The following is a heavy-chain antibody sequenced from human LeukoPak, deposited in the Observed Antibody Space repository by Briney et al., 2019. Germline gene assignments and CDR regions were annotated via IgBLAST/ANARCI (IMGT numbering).Heavy chain of an antibody. CDR1: GFTFSSYS. D-gene: IGHD4-23*01. CDR2: ISSSSSYI. Sequence: GGSLRLSCAASGFTFSSYSMNWVRQAPGKGLEWVSSISSSSSYIYYADSVKGRFTISRDNAKNSLYLQMNSLRAEDTAVYYCACDYGGNPGSYFDYWGHGTLVTVSS. J-gene: IGHJ4*01. CDR3: ACDYGGNPGSYFDY. V-gene: IGHV3-21*01.